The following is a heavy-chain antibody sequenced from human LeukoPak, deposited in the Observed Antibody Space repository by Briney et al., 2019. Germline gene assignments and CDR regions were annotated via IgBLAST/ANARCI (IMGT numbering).Heavy chain of an antibody. V-gene: IGHV3-23*01. J-gene: IGHJ4*02. Sequence: PGGSLRLSCAASGFTFSSYAMSWVRQAPGKGLEWVSAISGSGGSTYYADSVKGRFTISRDNSKNTLYLQMNSLGAEDTAVYYCAKDEDPYNVDTSFDYWGQGTLVTVSS. D-gene: IGHD5-18*01. CDR1: GFTFSSYA. CDR2: ISGSGGST. CDR3: AKDEDPYNVDTSFDY.